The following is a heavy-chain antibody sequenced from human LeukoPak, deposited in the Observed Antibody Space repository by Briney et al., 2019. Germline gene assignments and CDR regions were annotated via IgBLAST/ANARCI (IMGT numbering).Heavy chain of an antibody. D-gene: IGHD3-3*01. Sequence: SETLSLTCAVSGASDSSLYWSWLRQPPGKGLEWIGCVYGTGSTIYNPSLRSRLTMSVDTSRNHFSLRLSSVTAADTALYFCARDYRDFTPGWFDDWGQGILATVSS. CDR1: GASDSSLY. CDR2: VYGTGST. V-gene: IGHV4-59*02. CDR3: ARDYRDFTPGWFDD. J-gene: IGHJ4*02.